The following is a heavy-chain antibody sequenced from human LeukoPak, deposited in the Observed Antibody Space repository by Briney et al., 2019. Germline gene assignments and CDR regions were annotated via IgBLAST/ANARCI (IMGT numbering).Heavy chain of an antibody. V-gene: IGHV4-4*02. CDR3: ARNAAHEYYFDY. J-gene: IGHJ4*02. CDR2: TSHRGST. CDR1: GGSISSTNW. D-gene: IGHD2-15*01. Sequence: SGTLSLTCSVSGGSISSTNWWSWVRQPPGKGLEWIGETSHRGSTNYNPSLKSRVTISVDKSKNQFSLKLSSVTAADTAVYYCARNAAHEYYFDYWGQGTLVTVST.